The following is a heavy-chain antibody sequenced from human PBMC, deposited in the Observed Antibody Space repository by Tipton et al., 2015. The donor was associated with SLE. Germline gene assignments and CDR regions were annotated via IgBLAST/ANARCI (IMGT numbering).Heavy chain of an antibody. V-gene: IGHV4-31*03. Sequence: TLSLTCTVSGGSISSGGYYWSWIRQHPGKGLEWIGYIYYSGSTYYNPSLKSRVTISVDTSKNQFSLKLSSVTAADTAVYYCARDWGIGGSGAFDIWGQGTMVTVSS. D-gene: IGHD3-16*01. CDR3: ARDWGIGGSGAFDI. J-gene: IGHJ3*02. CDR1: GGSISSGGYY. CDR2: IYYSGST.